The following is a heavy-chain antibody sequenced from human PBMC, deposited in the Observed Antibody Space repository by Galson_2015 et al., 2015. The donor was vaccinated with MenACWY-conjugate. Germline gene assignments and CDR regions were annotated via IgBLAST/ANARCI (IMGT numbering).Heavy chain of an antibody. Sequence: SLRLSCAASGFAFSSYGVHWVRQAPGKGLEWVAVISYDGSGKTYAGSVKGRFSISMDNAKTTLYLQMNSLRAEDTAMYYCGRIETPYNFGSPWGQGTLVTVSS. V-gene: IGHV3-30*03. D-gene: IGHD1-1*01. CDR3: GRIETPYNFGSP. J-gene: IGHJ5*02. CDR2: ISYDGSGK. CDR1: GFAFSSYG.